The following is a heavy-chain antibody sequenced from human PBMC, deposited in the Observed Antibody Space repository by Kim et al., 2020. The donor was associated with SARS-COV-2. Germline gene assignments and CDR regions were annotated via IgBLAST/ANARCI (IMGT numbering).Heavy chain of an antibody. CDR1: GFTFSSNN. Sequence: GGSLRLSCAASGFTFSSNNMNWVRQAPGKGLEWVSSISSTSTYIYYAASVKGRFTISRANAKNSLYLQMDSLRDEDTAVYYCARDVFCSSGNCFRGWFDPWGQGTLVTVSS. J-gene: IGHJ5*02. CDR3: ARDVFCSSGNCFRGWFDP. V-gene: IGHV3-21*01. CDR2: ISSTSTYI. D-gene: IGHD2-2*01.